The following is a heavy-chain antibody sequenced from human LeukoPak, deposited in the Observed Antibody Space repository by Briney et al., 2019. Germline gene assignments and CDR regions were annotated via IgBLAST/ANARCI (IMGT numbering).Heavy chain of an antibody. V-gene: IGHV3-7*01. D-gene: IGHD3-3*01. CDR1: GFTFSSYW. J-gene: IGHJ4*02. CDR2: IKQDGSEK. Sequence: GGSLRLSCAASGFTFSSYWMSWVRQAPGKGLEWVANIKQDGSEKYYVDSVKGRFTISRDNAKNSLYLQMNSLRAEDTAVYYCARTDYDFWSGYQPLDYWGQGTLVTVSS. CDR3: ARTDYDFWSGYQPLDY.